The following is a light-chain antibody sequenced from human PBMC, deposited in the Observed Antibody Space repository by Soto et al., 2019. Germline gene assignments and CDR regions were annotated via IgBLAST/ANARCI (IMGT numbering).Light chain of an antibody. CDR1: QGLVYSDGNTF. J-gene: IGKJ1*01. Sequence: DVVMTQSPLSLSVTLGQPASISCRSSQGLVYSDGNTFLNWFHQRPGQSPRRLIYQVSNRDSGVQARFSGSGSGTDYTLTISGVEAEDVGIYYCVQGTHWPWTFGQGTKVEIK. V-gene: IGKV2-30*01. CDR3: VQGTHWPWT. CDR2: QVS.